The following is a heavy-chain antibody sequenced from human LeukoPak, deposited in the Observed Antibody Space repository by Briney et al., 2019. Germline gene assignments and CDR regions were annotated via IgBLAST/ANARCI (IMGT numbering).Heavy chain of an antibody. V-gene: IGHV4-4*02. CDR2: IYHSGST. J-gene: IGHJ6*03. D-gene: IGHD2-2*01. Sequence: PSGTLSLTCAVSGGSISSSNWWSWVRQPPGKGLEWIGEIYHSGSTNYNPSLKSRVTISVDKSKNQFSLKLSSVTAADTAVYYCARAGYCSSTSCYRRYNYYYYYMDVWGKGTTVTVSS. CDR1: GGSISSSNW. CDR3: ARAGYCSSTSCYRRYNYYYYYMDV.